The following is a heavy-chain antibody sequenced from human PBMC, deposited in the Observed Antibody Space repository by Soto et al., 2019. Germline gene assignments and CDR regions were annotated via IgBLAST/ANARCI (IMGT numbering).Heavy chain of an antibody. CDR2: IDPSDSYT. CDR1: GYSFTSYW. CDR3: ARRHGDSYYYYGMDV. J-gene: IGHJ6*02. V-gene: IGHV5-10-1*01. D-gene: IGHD4-17*01. Sequence: PGESLKISCKGSGYSFTSYWISWVRQMPGKGLEWMGRIDPSDSYTNYSPSFQGHVTISADKSISTAYLQWSSLKASDTAMYYCARRHGDSYYYYGMDVWGQGTTVTVSS.